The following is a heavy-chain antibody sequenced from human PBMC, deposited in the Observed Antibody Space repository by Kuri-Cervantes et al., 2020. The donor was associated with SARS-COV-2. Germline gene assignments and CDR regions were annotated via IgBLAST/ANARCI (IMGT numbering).Heavy chain of an antibody. Sequence: GGSLRLSCAASGFIFSGPALHWVRQASGRGLEWVGCSRSKANSYATAYAASVKGRFTISRDDSKNTAYLQMDSLKTEDTAVYYCTRPPQDSEEYFDYWGRGTLVTVSS. D-gene: IGHD4-11*01. V-gene: IGHV3-73*01. CDR1: GFIFSGPA. J-gene: IGHJ4*02. CDR3: TRPPQDSEEYFDY. CDR2: SRSKANSYAT.